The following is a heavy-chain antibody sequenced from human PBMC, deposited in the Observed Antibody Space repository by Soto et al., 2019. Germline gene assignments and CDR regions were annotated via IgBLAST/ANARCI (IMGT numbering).Heavy chain of an antibody. J-gene: IGHJ6*02. CDR2: IKTKTDGGTT. CDR1: GFTFSHAW. CDR3: TTDRISYGDYVPTYYYYGMDV. D-gene: IGHD4-17*01. Sequence: GGSLRLSCAASGFTFSHAWMTWVRQAPGKGLEWVGRIKTKTDGGTTDYAAPVKGRFTISRDDSKNTLYLQMNSVKTEDTAVYCCTTDRISYGDYVPTYYYYGMDVWGQGTTVTVSS. V-gene: IGHV3-15*01.